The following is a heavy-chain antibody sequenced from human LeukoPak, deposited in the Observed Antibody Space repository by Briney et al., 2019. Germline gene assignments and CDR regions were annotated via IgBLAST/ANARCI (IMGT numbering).Heavy chain of an antibody. V-gene: IGHV3-30-3*01. CDR3: ARDMAYDILTGYPDY. CDR2: ISYGGSNK. Sequence: GGSLRLSCAASGFTFSSYAMHWVRQAPGKGLEWVAVISYGGSNKYYADSVKGRFTISRDNSKNTLYLQMNSLRAEDTAVYYCARDMAYDILTGYPDYWGQGTLVTVSS. CDR1: GFTFSSYA. D-gene: IGHD3-9*01. J-gene: IGHJ4*02.